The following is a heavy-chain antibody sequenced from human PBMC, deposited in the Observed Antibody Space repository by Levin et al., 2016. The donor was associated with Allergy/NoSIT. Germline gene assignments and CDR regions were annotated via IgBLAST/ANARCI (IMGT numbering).Heavy chain of an antibody. V-gene: IGHV3-23*01. CDR2: ISGDDGST. CDR1: GFTFSNYA. D-gene: IGHD2-2*01. Sequence: GESLKISCAASGFTFSNYAMNWVRQAPGKGLEWLSGISGDDGSTYYADSVSGRFTISRDNSKNTVYLQMNSLRAEDTAVYYCAKAVCSSPSCYDDSWGQGTLVTVSS. J-gene: IGHJ5*01. CDR3: AKAVCSSPSCYDDS.